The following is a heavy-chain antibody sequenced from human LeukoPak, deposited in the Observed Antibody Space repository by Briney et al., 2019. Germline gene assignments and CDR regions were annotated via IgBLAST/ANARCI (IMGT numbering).Heavy chain of an antibody. CDR3: AKDVV. D-gene: IGHD2-21*01. CDR2: IWYDGTNK. V-gene: IGHV3-33*06. CDR1: GFTLSSYG. J-gene: IGHJ4*02. Sequence: GRSLRLSCAASGFTLSSYGMHWVRQAPGKGLEWVALIWYDGTNKYYADSVKGRFTISRDNSKNTLYLQMNSLRAEDTAVYYCAKDVVRGQGTLVTVSS.